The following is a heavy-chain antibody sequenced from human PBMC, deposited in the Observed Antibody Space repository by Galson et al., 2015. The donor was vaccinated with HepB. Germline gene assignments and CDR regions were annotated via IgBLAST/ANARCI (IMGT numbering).Heavy chain of an antibody. J-gene: IGHJ6*02. CDR1: GYSFTSYW. V-gene: IGHV5-51*01. Sequence: QSGAEVKKPGESLKISCKGSGYSFTSYWIGWVRQMPGKGLEWMGIIYPGDSDTRYSPSFQGQVTISADKSISTAYLQWSSLKASDTAMYYCARRSVAGIPYYYSMDVWGQGTTVTVSS. D-gene: IGHD6-19*01. CDR2: IYPGDSDT. CDR3: ARRSVAGIPYYYSMDV.